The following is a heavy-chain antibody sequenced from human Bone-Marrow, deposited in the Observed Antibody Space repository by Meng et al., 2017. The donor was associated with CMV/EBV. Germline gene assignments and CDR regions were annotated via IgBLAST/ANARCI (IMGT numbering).Heavy chain of an antibody. CDR2: INPSGGST. Sequence: ASVKVSCKASGYTFTNYYMHWVRQAPGQGLEWMGIINPSGGSTSYAQNFQGRVTMTRDTSTSTVYMELSSLRSEDTAVYYCARGGYCSSTSCYSGIRIGFDPCGQGTLVTVSS. J-gene: IGHJ5*02. CDR1: GYTFTNYY. V-gene: IGHV1-46*01. CDR3: ARGGYCSSTSCYSGIRIGFDP. D-gene: IGHD2-2*01.